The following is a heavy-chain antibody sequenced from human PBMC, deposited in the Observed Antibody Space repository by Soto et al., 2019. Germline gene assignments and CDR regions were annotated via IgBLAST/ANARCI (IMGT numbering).Heavy chain of an antibody. CDR3: TTWLTAHFDY. J-gene: IGHJ4*02. D-gene: IGHD2-21*02. CDR2: SSDRRTGNT. V-gene: IGHV3-23*01. CDR1: GFTFSSYT. Sequence: SCAASGFTFSSYTLNWVRRAPGKGLEWVATSSDRRTGNTHYSDSVRGRFTLSRDYSRNILFLQMDSLRADDTALYYCTTWLTAHFDYWGRGTHVTVSS.